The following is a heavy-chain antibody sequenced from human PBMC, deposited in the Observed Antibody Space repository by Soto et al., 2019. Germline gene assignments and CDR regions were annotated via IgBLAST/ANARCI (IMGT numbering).Heavy chain of an antibody. CDR3: ARSDIVLLPPTAYFDY. CDR1: GGSISSGGYF. CDR2: IYYSGST. J-gene: IGHJ4*02. Sequence: PSETLSLTCTVSGGSISSGGYFWSWIRQHPGKGLEWIGYIYYSGSTYYNPSLKSRVDISVDTSKNQFSLKLSSVTAADTAVYYCARSDIVLLPPTAYFDYWGQGALVTVSS. V-gene: IGHV4-31*03. D-gene: IGHD2-2*01.